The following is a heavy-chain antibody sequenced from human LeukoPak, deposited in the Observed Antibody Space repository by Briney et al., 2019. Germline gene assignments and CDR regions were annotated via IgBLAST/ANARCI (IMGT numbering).Heavy chain of an antibody. D-gene: IGHD5-18*01. CDR3: ARDQGYSYGRGDL. V-gene: IGHV3-48*04. Sequence: PGGSLRLSCTASGFTLRTYTMNWVRQAAGKGLEWVSYISASGRTIYYAEFVEGRFTISRDNASNSLFLQMNSLSADDTAVYYCARDQGYSYGRGDLWGQGTLVTVSS. CDR1: GFTLRTYT. CDR2: ISASGRTI. J-gene: IGHJ5*02.